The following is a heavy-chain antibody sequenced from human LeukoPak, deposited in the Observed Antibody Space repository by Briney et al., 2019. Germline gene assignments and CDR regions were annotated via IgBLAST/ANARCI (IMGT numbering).Heavy chain of an antibody. Sequence: GASVKVSCKASGYTFTSYDINWVRQATGQGLGWMGWMNPNSGNTGYAQKFQGRVTMTRNTSISTAYMELSSLRSEDTAVYYCARGGYSSGWYLLGSAFDIWGQGTMVTVSS. CDR2: MNPNSGNT. J-gene: IGHJ3*02. V-gene: IGHV1-8*01. CDR1: GYTFTSYD. D-gene: IGHD6-19*01. CDR3: ARGGYSSGWYLLGSAFDI.